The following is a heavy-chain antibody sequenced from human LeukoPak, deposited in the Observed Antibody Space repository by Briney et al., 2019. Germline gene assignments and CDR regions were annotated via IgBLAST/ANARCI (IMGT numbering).Heavy chain of an antibody. V-gene: IGHV3-7*01. D-gene: IGHD3-10*01. J-gene: IGHJ4*02. Sequence: GGSLRLPCAASGFTFSSYWMSWVRQAPGKGLEWVANIKQDGSEKYYVDSVKGRFTISRDNAKNSLYLQMNSLRAEDTAVYYCARDTYYYGSGSYYNFDYWGQGTLVTVSS. CDR1: GFTFSSYW. CDR3: ARDTYYYGSGSYYNFDY. CDR2: IKQDGSEK.